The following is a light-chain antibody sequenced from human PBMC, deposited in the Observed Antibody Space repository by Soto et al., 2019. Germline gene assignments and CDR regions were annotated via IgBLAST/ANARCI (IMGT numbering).Light chain of an antibody. CDR2: DDS. CDR1: NIGSKS. V-gene: IGLV3-21*02. CDR3: QVWDSSSDLLYV. J-gene: IGLJ1*01. Sequence: SSELTQPPSVSVAPGQTARITCGGTNIGSKSVHWYQQKPGQAPVLVVYDDSDRPSGIPERFSGSNSGNTATLTISRVEAGDEADYYCQVWDSSSDLLYVFGTGTQLTVL.